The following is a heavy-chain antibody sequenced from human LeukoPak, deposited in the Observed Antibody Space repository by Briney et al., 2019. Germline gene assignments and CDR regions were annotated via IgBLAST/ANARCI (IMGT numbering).Heavy chain of an antibody. Sequence: SETVSLTCAVSGYYISRDYYWGWIRQPPEEGLEWIGTIFHSGSTYYSPSLKSRVTMSVNTSKNQFSLKLSSVTGADSGIYLCVRHCQWGVILWTFDVCGEQTEVTVSP. V-gene: IGHV4-38-2*01. CDR1: GYYISRDYY. CDR2: IFHSGST. D-gene: IGHD3-16*02. J-gene: IGHJ3*01. CDR3: VRHCQWGVILWTFDV.